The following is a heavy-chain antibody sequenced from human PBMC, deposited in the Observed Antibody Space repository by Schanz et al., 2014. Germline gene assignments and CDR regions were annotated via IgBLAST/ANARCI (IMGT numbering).Heavy chain of an antibody. D-gene: IGHD5-12*01. J-gene: IGHJ4*02. CDR2: INPNSGGT. Sequence: QVQLVQSGAEVKKPGASVKVSCKASGYTFTGYYMHWVRQAPGQGLEWMGWINPNSGGTNYTQKFQGRVTMTRDTSISTAYMELSRLRSDDTAVYYCARAAYGGYTSTPLRYWGQGTLVTVSS. CDR3: ARAAYGGYTSTPLRY. V-gene: IGHV1-2*02. CDR1: GYTFTGYY.